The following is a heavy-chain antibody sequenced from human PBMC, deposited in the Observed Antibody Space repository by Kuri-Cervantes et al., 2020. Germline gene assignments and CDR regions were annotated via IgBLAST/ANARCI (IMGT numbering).Heavy chain of an antibody. Sequence: ASVKVSCKASGYTFTSYDINWVRQATGQGLEWMGWMNPNSGNTGYAQKFQGRVTMTRNTSISTAYMELSSLSSVTAADTAVYYCASEGRYYDSSGYLWGRGTLVTVSS. V-gene: IGHV1-8*01. J-gene: IGHJ2*01. CDR2: MNPNSGNT. CDR3: ASEGRYYDSSGYL. D-gene: IGHD3-22*01. CDR1: GYTFTSYD.